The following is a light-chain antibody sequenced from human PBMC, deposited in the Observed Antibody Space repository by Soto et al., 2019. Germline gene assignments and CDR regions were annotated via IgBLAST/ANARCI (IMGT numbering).Light chain of an antibody. CDR3: TSYAGSNTWV. J-gene: IGLJ2*01. CDR1: SSDIGGNTY. V-gene: IGLV2-8*01. CDR2: DVS. Sequence: QSALTQPPSASGTPGQSVTISCTGTSSDIGGNTYVSWYQQLTGKAPKLMIYDVSKRPSGVPDRLSGSKSGITASLTDSGHQSEEEADYYCTSYAGSNTWVFGGGTKLTVL.